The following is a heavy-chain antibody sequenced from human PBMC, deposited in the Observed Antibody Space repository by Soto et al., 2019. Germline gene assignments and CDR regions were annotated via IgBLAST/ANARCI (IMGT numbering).Heavy chain of an antibody. D-gene: IGHD2-8*02. Sequence: DVQLLESGGDLVQPGGSLRLSCAASGFSFNTYAMSWVRQAPGKGLEWISVIGGSGDNTQYADSAKGRFTILRDNSKNTVYLQMNSLRVEDTAVYYCARGIRSVGYAISNWFAYWGQGTLVTVSS. CDR2: IGGSGDNT. CDR1: GFSFNTYA. CDR3: ARGIRSVGYAISNWFAY. J-gene: IGHJ4*02. V-gene: IGHV3-23*01.